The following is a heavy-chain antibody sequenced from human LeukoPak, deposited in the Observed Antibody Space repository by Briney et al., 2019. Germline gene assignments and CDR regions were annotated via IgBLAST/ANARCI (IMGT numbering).Heavy chain of an antibody. V-gene: IGHV3-49*04. Sequence: GGALRLPCSGFGFLFGDHPISWGRQAPGEGVEGVGFIRSKGYGGTTEYAASGEGRLTISRDDSKSSAYLQMNSLKTEDTAVYYCSRGPILLWIHNGMDVWGQGTRVTVSS. D-gene: IGHD3-10*01. CDR3: SRGPILLWIHNGMDV. J-gene: IGHJ6*02. CDR2: IRSKGYGGTT. CDR1: GFLFGDHP.